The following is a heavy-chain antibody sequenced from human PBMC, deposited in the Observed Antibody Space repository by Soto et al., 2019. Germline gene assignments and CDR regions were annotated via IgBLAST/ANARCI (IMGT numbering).Heavy chain of an antibody. CDR1: GGSISSGGYS. V-gene: IGHV4-30-2*01. CDR3: ARINFDYYDSSGYSRWFDP. CDR2: IYHSGST. J-gene: IGHJ5*02. D-gene: IGHD3-22*01. Sequence: QLQLQESGSGLVKPSQTLSLTCAVSGGSISSGGYSWSWIRQPPGKGLEWIGYIYHSGSTYYNPSLTSRVTILLDRSKNQCSLKLSSATAADTAVYYCARINFDYYDSSGYSRWFDPWGQGTLITVSS.